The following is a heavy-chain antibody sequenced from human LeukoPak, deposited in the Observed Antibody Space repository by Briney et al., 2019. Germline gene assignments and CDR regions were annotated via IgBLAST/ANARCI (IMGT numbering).Heavy chain of an antibody. CDR2: IKQDESEE. Sequence: GGSLRLSCAASGFTFSTYWMNWVRQAPGEGLEWVAIIKQDESEEFYVDSVRGRFIISRDNDKNSMYLQMNGLRVEDTAVYYCVGGTGWRLDSWGQGTLVTVSS. D-gene: IGHD6-19*01. CDR3: VGGTGWRLDS. J-gene: IGHJ1*01. CDR1: GFTFSTYW. V-gene: IGHV3-7*05.